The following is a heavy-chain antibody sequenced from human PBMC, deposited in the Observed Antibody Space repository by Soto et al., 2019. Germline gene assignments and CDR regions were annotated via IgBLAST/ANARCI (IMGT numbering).Heavy chain of an antibody. D-gene: IGHD2-21*02. CDR1: GGTFSSYA. CDR3: AREQVVVVTAIQGWFDP. Sequence: QVQLVQSGAEVKKPGSSVKVSCKASGGTFSSYAISWVRQAPGQGREGMGGIIPIFGTANNAQKFQGRVTITADKSTSTAYMELSSLRSEDTAVYYCAREQVVVVTAIQGWFDPWGQGTLVTVSS. CDR2: IIPIFGTA. J-gene: IGHJ5*02. V-gene: IGHV1-69*06.